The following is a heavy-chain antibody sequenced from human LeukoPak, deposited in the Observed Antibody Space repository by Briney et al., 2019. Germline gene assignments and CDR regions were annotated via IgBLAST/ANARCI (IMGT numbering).Heavy chain of an antibody. J-gene: IGHJ4*02. CDR3: ARGRPLGANFWVY. V-gene: IGHV3-21*05. CDR1: GFTFSSYS. D-gene: IGHD3-16*01. Sequence: GGSLRLSCAASGFTFSSYSMNWVRQAPGKGLEWVSYIGTGDNKHYADSVKGRFTTSRDDAKNSLYLQMNSLRAEDTAVYYCARGRPLGANFWVYWGQGTLVTVSS. CDR2: IGTGDNK.